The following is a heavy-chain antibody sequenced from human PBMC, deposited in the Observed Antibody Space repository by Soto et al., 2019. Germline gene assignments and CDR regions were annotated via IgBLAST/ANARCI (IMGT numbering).Heavy chain of an antibody. CDR3: ATEGQMSSVSDWADYFEY. V-gene: IGHV3-15*01. Sequence: EVQLVESGGGLVEPGGSLRLSCAASGFTFSHVWMTWVRQAPGKGLEWVARLKRKSDGETTDYAAAVKGRFTISRDDSKNTLYLQINSLKTEDTAVYYCATEGQMSSVSDWADYFEYWGQGTLVTVSS. CDR2: LKRKSDGETT. J-gene: IGHJ4*02. D-gene: IGHD6-19*01. CDR1: GFTFSHVW.